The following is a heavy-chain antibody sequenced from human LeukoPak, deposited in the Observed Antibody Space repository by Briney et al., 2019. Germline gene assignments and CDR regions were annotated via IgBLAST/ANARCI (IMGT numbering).Heavy chain of an antibody. CDR2: ISYDGSNK. V-gene: IGHV3-30*18. J-gene: IGHJ4*02. Sequence: GGSLRLSCAASGFTFSSYSMNWVRQAPGKGLEWVAVISYDGSNKYYADSVKGRFTISRDNSKNTLYLQMNSLRAEDTAVYYCAKDPGPSLLRPYFDYWGQGTLVTVSS. CDR1: GFTFSSYS. CDR3: AKDPGPSLLRPYFDY. D-gene: IGHD2/OR15-2a*01.